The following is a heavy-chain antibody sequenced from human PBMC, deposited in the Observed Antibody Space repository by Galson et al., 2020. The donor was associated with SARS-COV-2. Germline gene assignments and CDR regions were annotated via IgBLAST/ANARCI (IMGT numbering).Heavy chain of an antibody. CDR2: IVVGSGNT. CDR3: AAGNYGSGGYYFGC. CDR1: GFTFTSSA. V-gene: IGHV1-58*02. D-gene: IGHD3-10*01. J-gene: IGHJ4*02. Sequence: ASVKVSCKASGFTFTSSAMQWVRQARGQRLEWIGWIVVGSGNTNYAQKFQERVTITRDMSTSTAYMELSSLRSEDTAVYYCAAGNYGSGGYYFGCWGQGSLVSVCS.